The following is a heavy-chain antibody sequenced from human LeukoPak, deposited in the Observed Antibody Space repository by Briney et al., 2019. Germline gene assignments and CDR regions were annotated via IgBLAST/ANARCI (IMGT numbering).Heavy chain of an antibody. CDR1: GYTFTSYA. V-gene: IGHV1-3*01. D-gene: IGHD3-22*01. CDR3: ARDKADYYDSSGYSISRGFDY. Sequence: ASVKVSCKASGYTFTSYAIHWVRQAPGQRLEWTGWINAGNDNTKYSQKFQGRVTITRDTSASTAYMELSSLRSEDTAVYYCARDKADYYDSSGYSISRGFDYWGQGTLVTVSS. J-gene: IGHJ4*02. CDR2: INAGNDNT.